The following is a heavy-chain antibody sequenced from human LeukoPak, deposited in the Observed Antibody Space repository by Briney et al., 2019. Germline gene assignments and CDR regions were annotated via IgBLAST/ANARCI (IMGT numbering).Heavy chain of an antibody. D-gene: IGHD3-3*01. CDR2: ISGSGGII. Sequence: GGSLRLSCAASGFTFSSYAMSWVRQAPGKGLEWVSAISGSGGIIYYTDSVKGHFTLSRDNSKNTLYLQMNSLRAEDTAVYYCAKHYDFWSGYPFDYWGQGTLVTVSS. CDR3: AKHYDFWSGYPFDY. V-gene: IGHV3-23*01. CDR1: GFTFSSYA. J-gene: IGHJ4*02.